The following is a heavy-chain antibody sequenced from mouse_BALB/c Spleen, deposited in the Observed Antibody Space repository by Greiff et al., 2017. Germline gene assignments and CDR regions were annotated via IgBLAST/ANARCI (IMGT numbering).Heavy chain of an antibody. V-gene: IGHV1S81*02. Sequence: VKLQQPGAELVKPGASVKLSCKASGYTFTSYWMHWVKQRPGQGLEWIGEINPSNGRTNYNEKFKSKATLTVDKSSSTAYMQLSSLTSEDSAVYYCARSYYDYWYFDVWGAGTTVTVSS. CDR2: INPSNGRT. D-gene: IGHD2-4*01. CDR3: ARSYYDYWYFDV. J-gene: IGHJ1*01. CDR1: GYTFTSYW.